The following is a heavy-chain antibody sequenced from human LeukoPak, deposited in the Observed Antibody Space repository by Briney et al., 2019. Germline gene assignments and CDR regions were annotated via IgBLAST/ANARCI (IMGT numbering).Heavy chain of an antibody. J-gene: IGHJ3*02. Sequence: SQTLSLTCTVSGGSISSGSYYWSWIRQPAGKGLEWIGRIYSSGSTNYNPSLKSRVTISVDTSKNQFSLKLSSVTAADTAVYYWARDIGSGWIYAFDILGQGTMVTVSS. D-gene: IGHD6-19*01. CDR1: GGSISSGSYY. V-gene: IGHV4-61*02. CDR3: ARDIGSGWIYAFDI. CDR2: IYSSGST.